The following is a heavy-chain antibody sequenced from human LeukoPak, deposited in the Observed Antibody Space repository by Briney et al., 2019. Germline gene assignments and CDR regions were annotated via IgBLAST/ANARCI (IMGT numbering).Heavy chain of an antibody. CDR2: IYSGGST. J-gene: IGHJ4*02. CDR3: ARSACGGDCYSDY. V-gene: IGHV3-53*01. D-gene: IGHD2-21*02. Sequence: PGGSLRLSCAASGFTFSSYSMSWVRQAPGKGLEWVSVIYSGGSTYYADSVKGRFTISRDNSKNTLYLQMNSLRAEDTAVYYCARSACGGDCYSDYWGQGTLVTVSS. CDR1: GFTFSSYS.